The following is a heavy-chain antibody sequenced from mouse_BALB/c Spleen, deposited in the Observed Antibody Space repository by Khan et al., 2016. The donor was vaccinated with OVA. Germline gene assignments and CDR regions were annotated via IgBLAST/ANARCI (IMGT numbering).Heavy chain of an antibody. CDR1: GDSITSGY. Sequence: EVQLQESGPSLVQPSQTLSLTCSVTGDSITSGYWSWIRKFPGNKLEYMGYIISSGYTYYNPSLKSRISITRHTSKNQSYLQLNSVTTEDTATYYWARSTDRDAFAYWGQGTLVTVSA. CDR3: ARSTDRDAFAY. D-gene: IGHD2-14*01. CDR2: IISSGYT. J-gene: IGHJ3*01. V-gene: IGHV3-8*02.